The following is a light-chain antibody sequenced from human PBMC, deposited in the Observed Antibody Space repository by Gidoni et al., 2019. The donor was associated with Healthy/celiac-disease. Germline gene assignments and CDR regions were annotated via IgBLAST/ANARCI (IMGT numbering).Light chain of an antibody. J-gene: IGKJ5*01. Sequence: DIQMTQSPSSLSASVGDSVTITCRASQSISSYLHWYQQKPGKAPKLLIYAASSLQSGVPSRFSGSGSGTDFTLTISSLQPEDFATYYCQQRYSTPNTFGQGTRLEIK. CDR2: AAS. CDR3: QQRYSTPNT. V-gene: IGKV1-39*01. CDR1: QSISSY.